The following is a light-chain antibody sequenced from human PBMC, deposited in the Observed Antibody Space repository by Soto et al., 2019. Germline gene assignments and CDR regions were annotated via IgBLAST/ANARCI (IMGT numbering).Light chain of an antibody. Sequence: QSALTQPASVSGSPGQSITISCTGTSSDVGGYNYVSWYQQHPGKAPKLMMYEVTDRPSGVSNRFSGSKSGNTASLTISGLQAEDEADYYCSSYSSSRTWVFGGGTQLTVL. CDR1: SSDVGGYNY. J-gene: IGLJ3*02. CDR3: SSYSSSRTWV. CDR2: EVT. V-gene: IGLV2-14*01.